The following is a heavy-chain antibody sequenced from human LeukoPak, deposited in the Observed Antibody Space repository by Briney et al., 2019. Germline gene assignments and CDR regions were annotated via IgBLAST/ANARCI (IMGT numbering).Heavy chain of an antibody. J-gene: IGHJ4*02. Sequence: ASVKVSCQASGGPFRNYAISWVRPAPGKGLEWMGWINPNSGGTNYAQKFQGRVTMTRDTSISTAYMELSRLRSDDTAVYYCARSGEQLWLPGDYWGQGTLVTVSS. CDR1: GGPFRNYA. V-gene: IGHV1-2*02. D-gene: IGHD5-18*01. CDR2: INPNSGGT. CDR3: ARSGEQLWLPGDY.